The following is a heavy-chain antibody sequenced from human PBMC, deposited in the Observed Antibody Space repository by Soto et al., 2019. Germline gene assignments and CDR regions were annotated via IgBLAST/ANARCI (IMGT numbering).Heavy chain of an antibody. J-gene: IGHJ2*01. CDR1: GFTFSSYG. Sequence: VQLVKSGGGVVQPGRSLRLSCAASGFTFSSYGMHWVRQAPGKGLEWVAVIWYDGSNKYYADSVKGRFTISRDNSKNTLYLQMNSLRAEDTAVYYCARDDAYYYGSGSYFLDWYFDLWGRGTLVTVSS. CDR3: ARDDAYYYGSGSYFLDWYFDL. CDR2: IWYDGSNK. D-gene: IGHD3-10*01. V-gene: IGHV3-33*01.